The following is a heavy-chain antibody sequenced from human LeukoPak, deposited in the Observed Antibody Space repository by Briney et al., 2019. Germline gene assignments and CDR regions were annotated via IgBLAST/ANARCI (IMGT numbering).Heavy chain of an antibody. CDR3: AKAGIAVPATPEY. V-gene: IGHV3-48*03. CDR1: GFTLSNFE. D-gene: IGHD6-19*01. Sequence: GGSLRLSCAASGFTLSNFEMNWVRQAPGKGLEWVSFISSSGSTIYYAESVKGRFTISRDDAKNSLYLQMNSLRAEDTAVYYCAKAGIAVPATPEYCGQGTQVTVSS. J-gene: IGHJ4*02. CDR2: ISSSGSTI.